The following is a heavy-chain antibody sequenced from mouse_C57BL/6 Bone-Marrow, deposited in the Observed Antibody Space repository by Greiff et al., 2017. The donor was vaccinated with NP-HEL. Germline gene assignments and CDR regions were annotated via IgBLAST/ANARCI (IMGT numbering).Heavy chain of an antibody. Sequence: EVNVVESGGGLVQSGRSLRLSCATSGFTFSDFYMEWVRQAPGKGLEWIAASRNKANDYTTEYSASVKGRFIVSRDTSQSILYLQMNALRAEDTAIYYCARDAGLRPFAYWGQGTLVTVSA. V-gene: IGHV7-1*01. CDR3: ARDAGLRPFAY. CDR2: SRNKANDYTT. D-gene: IGHD2-4*01. J-gene: IGHJ3*01. CDR1: GFTFSDFY.